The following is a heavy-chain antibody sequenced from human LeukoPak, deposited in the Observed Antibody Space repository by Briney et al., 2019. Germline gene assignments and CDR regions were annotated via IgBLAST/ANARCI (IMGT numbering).Heavy chain of an antibody. CDR1: GFTFSSYS. V-gene: IGHV3-21*01. J-gene: IGHJ4*02. CDR3: AREGFSGGSLPIDY. CDR2: ISSSSSYI. D-gene: IGHD2-15*01. Sequence: GGSLRLSCAASGFTFSSYSMNWVRQAPGKGLEWVSSISSSSSYIYYADSVKGRFTISRDNAKNSLYLQMNSLRAEDTAVNYCAREGFSGGSLPIDYWGQGTLVTVSS.